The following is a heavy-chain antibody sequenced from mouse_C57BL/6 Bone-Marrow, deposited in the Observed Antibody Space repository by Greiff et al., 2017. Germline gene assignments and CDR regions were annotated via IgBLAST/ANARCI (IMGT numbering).Heavy chain of an antibody. CDR2: ISSGGSYT. Sequence: EVQLVESGGDLVKPGGSLKLSCAASGFTFSSYGMSWVRQTPDKKLEWVATISSGGSYTYSPDSVKGRFTISRDNAKNTLYLQRSSMKSEDTVMYCCAREDYYGSMFAYWGQGTLVTVSA. CDR3: AREDYYGSMFAY. V-gene: IGHV5-6*01. D-gene: IGHD1-1*01. J-gene: IGHJ3*01. CDR1: GFTFSSYG.